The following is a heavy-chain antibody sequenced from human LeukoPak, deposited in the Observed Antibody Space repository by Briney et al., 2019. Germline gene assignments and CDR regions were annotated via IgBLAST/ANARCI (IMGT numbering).Heavy chain of an antibody. J-gene: IGHJ4*02. Sequence: PSETLSLTCTVSGGSISSSSSYWGWLRQPPGKGLEWIGSIYYRGSTYYNPSLKSRVTISVDTSKNQFSLKLSSVTAADTAVYYCARGGPYYFDYWGQGTLVTVSS. V-gene: IGHV4-39*07. CDR3: ARGGPYYFDY. CDR2: IYYRGST. CDR1: GGSISSSSSY.